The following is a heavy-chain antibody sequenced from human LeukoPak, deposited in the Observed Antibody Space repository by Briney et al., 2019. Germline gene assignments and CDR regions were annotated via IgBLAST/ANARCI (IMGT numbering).Heavy chain of an antibody. Sequence: PSETLSLTCTVSGGSISSYYWSWIRQPPGKGLEWIGYIYYSGSTNYNPSLKSRVTISVDTSKNQFSLKLSSVTAADTAVYYCARSYYDFWNWGQGTLVTVSS. CDR3: ARSYYDFWN. D-gene: IGHD3-3*01. CDR2: IYYSGST. CDR1: GGSISSYY. V-gene: IGHV4-59*01. J-gene: IGHJ4*02.